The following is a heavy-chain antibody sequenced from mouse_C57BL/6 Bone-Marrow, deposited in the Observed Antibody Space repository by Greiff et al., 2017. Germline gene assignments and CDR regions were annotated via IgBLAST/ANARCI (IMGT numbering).Heavy chain of an antibody. CDR2: ISSGGSYT. V-gene: IGHV5-6*01. Sequence: DVHLVESGGDLVKPGGSLKLSCAASGFTFSSYGMSWVRQTPDKRLEWVATISSGGSYTYYPDSVTGRFTISRDNAKNTLYLQMSSLKSEDTAMYYCARHHLPDAMDYWGQGTSVTVSS. J-gene: IGHJ4*01. CDR3: ARHHLPDAMDY. CDR1: GFTFSSYG.